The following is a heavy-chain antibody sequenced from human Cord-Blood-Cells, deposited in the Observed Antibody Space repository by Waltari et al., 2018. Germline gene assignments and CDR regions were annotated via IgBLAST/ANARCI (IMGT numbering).Heavy chain of an antibody. J-gene: IGHJ5*02. Sequence: QVQLVQSGAEVTKPGSSVKVSCKASGGTFSSYAISWVRQAPGQGLEWMGWISSIFATADYAQKFQCRVTSTADKSTSTAYMELSSLRADDTAVYYCATGGDCSSTSCFADNWFDPWGQGTLVTVSS. CDR1: GGTFSSYA. D-gene: IGHD2-2*01. V-gene: IGHV1-69*06. CDR2: ISSIFATA. CDR3: ATGGDCSSTSCFADNWFDP.